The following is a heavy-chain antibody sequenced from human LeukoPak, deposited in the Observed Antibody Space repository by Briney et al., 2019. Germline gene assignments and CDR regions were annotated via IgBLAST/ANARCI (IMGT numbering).Heavy chain of an antibody. CDR1: GGSFSGYY. Sequence: KPSETLSLTCAVYGGSFSGYYWSWIRQPPGKGLEWIGEINHSGSTNYNPSLKSRVTISVDTSKNQFSLKLSSVTAADTAVYYCARAPSGWDAFDIWGQGTMVTVSS. CDR2: INHSGST. D-gene: IGHD6-19*01. CDR3: ARAPSGWDAFDI. J-gene: IGHJ3*02. V-gene: IGHV4-34*01.